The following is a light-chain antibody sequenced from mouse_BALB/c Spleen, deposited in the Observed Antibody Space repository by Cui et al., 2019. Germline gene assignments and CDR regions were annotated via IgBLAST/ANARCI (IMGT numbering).Light chain of an antibody. V-gene: IGKV4-57-1*01. CDR3: QQYSGYPLT. Sequence: ENVLTQSPAIMSASPGEKATMTCRDSSSVSSSYLHWYQQKSGASPKLWIYSTSNLASGVPARFSGSGSGTSYSLTISSVEAEDAATYYCQQYSGYPLTFGGGTKLEIK. CDR2: STS. CDR1: SSVSSSY. J-gene: IGKJ1*01.